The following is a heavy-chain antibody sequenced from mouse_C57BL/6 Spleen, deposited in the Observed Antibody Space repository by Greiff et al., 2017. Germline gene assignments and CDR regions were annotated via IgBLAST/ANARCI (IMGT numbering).Heavy chain of an antibody. D-gene: IGHD5-5*01. CDR1: GFTFSSYG. CDR3: ARQETSYVFAY. V-gene: IGHV5-6*01. CDR2: ISSGGSYT. Sequence: EVQRVESGGDLVKPGGSLKLSCAASGFTFSSYGMSWVRQTPDKRLEWVATISSGGSYTYYPDSVKGRFTISRDNAKNTLYLQMSSLKSEDTAMYYCARQETSYVFAYWGQGTLVTVSA. J-gene: IGHJ3*01.